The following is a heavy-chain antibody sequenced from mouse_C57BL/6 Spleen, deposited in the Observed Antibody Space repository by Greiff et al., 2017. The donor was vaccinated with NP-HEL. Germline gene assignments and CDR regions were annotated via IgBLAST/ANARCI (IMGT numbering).Heavy chain of an antibody. V-gene: IGHV1-62-2*01. D-gene: IGHD6-1*01. CDR1: GYTFTEYT. CDR2: FYPGSGSI. J-gene: IGHJ2*01. Sequence: VKLMESGAELVKPGASVKLSCKASGYTFTEYTIHWVKQRSGQGLEWIGWFYPGSGSIKYNEKFKDKATLTTDKSSSTVYMELSRLTSEDSAVYFCARREAVLYYFDYWGQGTTLTGSS. CDR3: ARREAVLYYFDY.